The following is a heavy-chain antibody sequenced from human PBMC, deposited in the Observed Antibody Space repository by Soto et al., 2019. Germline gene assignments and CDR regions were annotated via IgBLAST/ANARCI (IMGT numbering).Heavy chain of an antibody. V-gene: IGHV3-15*07. CDR2: IKRKIDGEKT. Sequence: KAGGSLRLSCAASGFSFSNAWMNWVRQAPGKGLEWVGRIKRKIDGEKTDYAAPVKGRFTISRDDSKNTLSLQMNSLKADDTAVYYCTTGSVEGVWGQGTTVTVSS. CDR3: TTGSVEGV. CDR1: GFSFSNAW. J-gene: IGHJ6*02.